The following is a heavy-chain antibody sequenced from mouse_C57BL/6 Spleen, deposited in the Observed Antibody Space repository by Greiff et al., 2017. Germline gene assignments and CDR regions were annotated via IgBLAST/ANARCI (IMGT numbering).Heavy chain of an antibody. D-gene: IGHD1-1*01. CDR2: IDPEDGAT. J-gene: IGHJ3*01. V-gene: IGHV14-2*01. Sequence: EVQLQQSGAELVKPGASVKLSCTASGFNIKDYYMHWVKQRTEQGLEWIGRIDPEDGATKYAPKFQGKATITADKSSNTAYLQLSSLTSDDTAVYYCARKGELRWWLAYWGQGTLVTVSA. CDR1: GFNIKDYY. CDR3: ARKGELRWWLAY.